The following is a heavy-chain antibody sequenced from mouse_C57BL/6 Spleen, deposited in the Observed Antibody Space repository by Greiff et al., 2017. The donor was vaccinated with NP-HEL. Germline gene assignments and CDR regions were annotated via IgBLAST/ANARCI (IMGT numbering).Heavy chain of an antibody. CDR2: INPGSGGT. CDR1: GYAFTNYL. Sequence: QVQLQQSGAELVRPGTSVKVSCKASGYAFTNYLIEWVKQRPGQGLEWIGVINPGSGGTNYNEKFKGKATLTADKSSSTAYMQLSSLTSEDSAVYFCARGSDIWDYWGQGTTLTVSS. V-gene: IGHV1-54*01. J-gene: IGHJ2*01. CDR3: ARGSDIWDY.